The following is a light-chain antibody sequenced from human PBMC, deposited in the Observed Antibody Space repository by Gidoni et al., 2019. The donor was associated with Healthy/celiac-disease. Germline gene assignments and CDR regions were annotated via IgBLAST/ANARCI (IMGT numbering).Light chain of an antibody. CDR3: QAWDSSTVV. CDR1: KVGDKY. CDR2: QDS. V-gene: IGLV3-1*01. J-gene: IGLJ2*01. Sequence: SYELTQPPAVAVSPGQTASITCSGDKVGDKYPCWYQSEQGQSPVRIIDQDSKRPSGIPERFSGSNSGNTATLTISGTQAMDEADYYCQAWDSSTVVFGGGTKLTVL.